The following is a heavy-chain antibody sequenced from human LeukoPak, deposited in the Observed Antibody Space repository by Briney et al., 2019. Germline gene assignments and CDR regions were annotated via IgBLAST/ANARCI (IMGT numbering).Heavy chain of an antibody. D-gene: IGHD3-22*01. CDR2: ISGSGSDL. CDR1: GFSFSDYY. Sequence: GGSLRLSCVACGFSFSDYYMSWIRQAPGKGLEWISYISGSGSDLYYADSVKGRFTISRDNANNSLYLQMNSLRAEDTAVYYCARSIGYYYTMDVWGQGTTVTVSS. J-gene: IGHJ6*02. V-gene: IGHV3-11*01. CDR3: ARSIGYYYTMDV.